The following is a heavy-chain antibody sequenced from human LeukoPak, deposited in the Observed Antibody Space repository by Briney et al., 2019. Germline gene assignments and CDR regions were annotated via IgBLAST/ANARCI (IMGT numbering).Heavy chain of an antibody. CDR1: GGSFSGYS. J-gene: IGHJ4*02. V-gene: IGHV4-34*01. CDR2: INHSGGT. CDR3: ARGVDYYGV. D-gene: IGHD3-10*01. Sequence: SETLSLTCAVYGGSFSGYSWNWIRQPPVKGLEWIGEINHSGGTNYNPSLKSRVTISVDTSKKQFSLKLSSVTAADTAVYYCARGVDYYGVWGQGTLVTVPS.